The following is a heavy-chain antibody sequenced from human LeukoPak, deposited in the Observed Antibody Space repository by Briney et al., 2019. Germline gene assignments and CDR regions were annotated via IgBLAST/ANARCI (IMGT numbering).Heavy chain of an antibody. Sequence: GGSLRLSTAAPAFTFSNSWMSWVRQAPGKGLEWDSGINWMGGSTVYAESVKGRFTISRDNAKNSLYLQMNSLRAEDTALYYCARDYYGSGSYESGFDYWGQGTLVTVSS. V-gene: IGHV3-20*03. D-gene: IGHD3-10*01. CDR1: AFTFSNSW. J-gene: IGHJ4*02. CDR3: ARDYYGSGSYESGFDY. CDR2: INWMGGST.